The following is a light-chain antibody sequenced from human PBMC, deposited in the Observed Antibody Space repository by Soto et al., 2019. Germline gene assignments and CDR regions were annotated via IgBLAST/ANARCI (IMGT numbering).Light chain of an antibody. CDR1: HDISTY. V-gene: IGKV1-9*01. J-gene: IGKJ4*01. Sequence: DIQMTQSPSSVSASVGDRVTITCRASHDISTYLAWYQQEPGKAPKLMIYEASTLQSGVPSRFSGSGSGTEFTLTISGLLPEDFATYYCQQLRMYPSTFGGGTKVDIK. CDR3: QQLRMYPST. CDR2: EAS.